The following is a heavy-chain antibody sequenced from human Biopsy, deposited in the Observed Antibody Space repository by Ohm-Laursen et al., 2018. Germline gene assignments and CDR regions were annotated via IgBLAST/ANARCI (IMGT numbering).Heavy chain of an antibody. J-gene: IGHJ6*02. V-gene: IGHV4-38-2*01. CDR1: GFSISSGFH. Sequence: TLSLTCGVSGFSISSGFHWAWIRQPPGKGLERIGFIYRTGTTNYNPSLKSRVTISVDTSKNQFSLKVRSVTAADTAVYYCVRGVDYYDPYHYYALDVWGQGTTVTVSS. D-gene: IGHD3-22*01. CDR2: IYRTGTT. CDR3: VRGVDYYDPYHYYALDV.